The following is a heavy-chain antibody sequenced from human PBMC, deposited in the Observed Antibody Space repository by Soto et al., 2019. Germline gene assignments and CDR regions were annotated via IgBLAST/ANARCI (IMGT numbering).Heavy chain of an antibody. CDR1: GYSFTNYG. CDR2: ISAFNGNT. Sequence: QDQLVQSGAEVKKPGASVTVSCKASGYSFTNYGVTWVRQAPGQGLEWMGWISAFNGNTHYAQNLQGRVTMTTDASTSNAQMGLRSLRSDDTAVYYCARDRGVAPPVAGNTHYYYYMDVWGKGTTVTVSS. V-gene: IGHV1-18*01. CDR3: ARDRGVAPPVAGNTHYYYYMDV. D-gene: IGHD6-19*01. J-gene: IGHJ6*03.